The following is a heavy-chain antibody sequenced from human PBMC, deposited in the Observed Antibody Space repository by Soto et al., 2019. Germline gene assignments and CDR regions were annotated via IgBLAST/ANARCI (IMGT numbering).Heavy chain of an antibody. V-gene: IGHV3-23*01. D-gene: IGHD2-2*01. J-gene: IGHJ5*02. Sequence: PGGSLRLSCAASGFTFSSYAMSWVRQAPGKGLEWVSAISGSGGSTYYADSVKGRFTISRDNSKNTLYLQMNSLRAEDTAVYYCAKEGYWSSTSCYSHWFDPWGQGTLVTVSS. CDR1: GFTFSSYA. CDR2: ISGSGGST. CDR3: AKEGYWSSTSCYSHWFDP.